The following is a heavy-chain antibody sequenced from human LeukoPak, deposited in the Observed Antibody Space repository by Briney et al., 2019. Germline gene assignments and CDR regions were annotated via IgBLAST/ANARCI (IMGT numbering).Heavy chain of an antibody. CDR2: IKPDGSEQ. V-gene: IGHV3-7*04. CDR3: ERGTTIPGLDY. Sequence: GGSLRLSCAASGFTFSSYWMTWVRQAPGKGLEWLANIKPDGSEQYYVDAVKGRFTGSRDNGQNALYLQMNSLRAEDTAVYYCERGTTIPGLDYGGQGTLVSVS. J-gene: IGHJ4*02. CDR1: GFTFSSYW. D-gene: IGHD5-24*01.